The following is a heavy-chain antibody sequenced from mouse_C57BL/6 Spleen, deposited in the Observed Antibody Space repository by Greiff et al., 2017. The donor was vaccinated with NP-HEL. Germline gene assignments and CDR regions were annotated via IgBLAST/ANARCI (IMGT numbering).Heavy chain of an antibody. V-gene: IGHV2-6-1*01. CDR3: ARHGNDYDGGYAMDY. D-gene: IGHD2-4*01. CDR1: GFSLTSYG. Sequence: VQLQESGPGLVAPSQSLSITCTVSGFSLTSYGVHWVRQPPGKGLEWLVVIWSDGSTTYNSALKSRLSISKDNSKSQVFLKMNSLQTDDTAMYYCARHGNDYDGGYAMDYWGQGTSVTVSS. CDR2: IWSDGST. J-gene: IGHJ4*01.